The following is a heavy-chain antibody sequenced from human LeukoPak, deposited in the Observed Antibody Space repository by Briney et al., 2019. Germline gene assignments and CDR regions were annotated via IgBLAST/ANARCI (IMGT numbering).Heavy chain of an antibody. D-gene: IGHD4-11*01. CDR3: ARYIHDYNGHFDY. Sequence: GGSLRLSCAASGFTFSSYSMNWVRQAPGKGLEWVSSISSSSSYIYYADSVKGRFTISRDNAKNSLYLQMNSLRAEDTAVYYCARYIHDYNGHFDYWGQGTLVTVSS. CDR1: GFTFSSYS. V-gene: IGHV3-21*01. J-gene: IGHJ4*02. CDR2: ISSSSSYI.